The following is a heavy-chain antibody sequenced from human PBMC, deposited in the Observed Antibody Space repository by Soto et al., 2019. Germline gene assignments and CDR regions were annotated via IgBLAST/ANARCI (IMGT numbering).Heavy chain of an antibody. CDR3: AKGSSSSRPYYFDH. CDR2: ISGSGVGT. D-gene: IGHD6-6*01. Sequence: EVQLLESGGGFVQPGGSLRLSCAASRFTFSNYAMSWVRQAPGEGLEWVSAISGSGVGTYYADSVKGRFTISRDNSKNTLSKQMNSLRAEDTAVYYCAKGSSSSRPYYFDHWGQGTLVTVSS. CDR1: RFTFSNYA. J-gene: IGHJ4*02. V-gene: IGHV3-23*01.